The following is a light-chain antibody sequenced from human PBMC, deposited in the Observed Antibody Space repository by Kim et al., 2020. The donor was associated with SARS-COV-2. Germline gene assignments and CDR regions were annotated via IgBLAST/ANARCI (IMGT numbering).Light chain of an antibody. CDR3: QQYDDLPIT. J-gene: IGKJ5*01. CDR1: QDINNF. V-gene: IGKV1-33*01. CDR2: DAS. Sequence: DIQMTQSPSSLSASIGDRVTITCQASQDINNFLNWYQQKPGKAPKLLIYDASKLAAGVPSRFSGSGSGTEFTFTISSLQPDDFAMYFCQQYDDLPITFGQGTRLEIK.